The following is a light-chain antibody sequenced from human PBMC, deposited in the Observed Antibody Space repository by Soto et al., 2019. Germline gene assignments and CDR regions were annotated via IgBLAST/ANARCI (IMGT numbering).Light chain of an antibody. J-gene: IGKJ1*01. CDR3: MQVLQVWT. CDR2: LGS. CDR1: QSLLYRNGYNY. V-gene: IGKV2-28*01. Sequence: DIVMTQSPLSLPVIPGEPASISRRSSQSLLYRNGYNYLNWYLQKPGQSPQLLIYLGSNRASGVPDRFSGSGSGTDFTLKISRVEAEDVGVYYCMQVLQVWTFGQGTKVEMK.